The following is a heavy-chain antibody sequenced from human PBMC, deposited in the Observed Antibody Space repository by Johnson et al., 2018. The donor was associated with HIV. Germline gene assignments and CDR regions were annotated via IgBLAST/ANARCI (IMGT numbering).Heavy chain of an antibody. CDR3: ARVQVLADDVFNI. Sequence: VQLVESGGGLVQPGGSLRLSCVVSGFTVGSNYMSWVRQAPGQGLESVSVIYSGGSTTYADSVKGRFTISIDNAKNTLYLQMDSLGAEDTAVYFCARVQVLADDVFNIWGQGTMVTVAS. CDR2: IYSGGST. CDR1: GFTVGSNY. V-gene: IGHV3-66*01. J-gene: IGHJ3*02. D-gene: IGHD3-3*02.